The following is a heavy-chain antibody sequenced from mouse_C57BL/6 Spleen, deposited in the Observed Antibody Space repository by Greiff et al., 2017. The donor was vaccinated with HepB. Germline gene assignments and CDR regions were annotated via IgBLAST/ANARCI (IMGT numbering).Heavy chain of an antibody. CDR1: GYTFTSYW. J-gene: IGHJ2*01. CDR3: AIGPEVDY. CDR2: IDPSDSYT. V-gene: IGHV1-69*01. Sequence: QVQLQQPGAELVMPGASVKLSCKASGYTFTSYWMHWVKQRPGQGLEWIGEIDPSDSYTNYNQKFKGKSTLTVDKSSSTAYMQLSSLTSEDSAVYYCAIGPEVDYWGQGTTLTVSS.